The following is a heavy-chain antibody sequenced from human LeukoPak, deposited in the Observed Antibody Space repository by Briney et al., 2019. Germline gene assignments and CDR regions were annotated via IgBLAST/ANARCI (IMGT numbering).Heavy chain of an antibody. V-gene: IGHV3-23*01. CDR3: AKVASGSYYNWPFDY. CDR1: GFTFSSYG. Sequence: GGTLRLSCAASGFTFSSYGMSWVRQAPGKGLEWVSGISSIDGSTYYADSVKGRFTVSRDNSKNTLYLQMNSLRAEDTAVYYCAKVASGSYYNWPFDYWGQGTLVTASS. J-gene: IGHJ4*02. D-gene: IGHD1-26*01. CDR2: ISSIDGST.